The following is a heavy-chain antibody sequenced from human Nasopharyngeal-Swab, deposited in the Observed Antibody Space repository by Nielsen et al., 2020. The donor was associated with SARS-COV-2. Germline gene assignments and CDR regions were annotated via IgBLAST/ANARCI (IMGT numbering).Heavy chain of an antibody. Sequence: GGSLRLSCAASGFTFSSYSMNWVRQAPGKGLEWVSAISSSGDYIYYAPSLKGRFTISRDNAKNSVYLQMNSLRAEDTAVYYCASDSPAMFAYWGQGTLVTVSS. V-gene: IGHV3-21*06. CDR1: GFTFSSYS. J-gene: IGHJ4*02. CDR2: ISSSGDYI. CDR3: ASDSPAMFAY. D-gene: IGHD3-10*02.